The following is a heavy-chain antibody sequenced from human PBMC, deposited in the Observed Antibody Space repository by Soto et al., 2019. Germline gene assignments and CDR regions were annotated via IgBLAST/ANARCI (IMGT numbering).Heavy chain of an antibody. J-gene: IGHJ4*02. CDR3: ARDRYPGSARPYPAX. V-gene: IGHV4-59*01. Sequence: SETLSLTCTVSGDSLSNYYWSWIRQPPGKGLEWIGDIYYLGSTDYNPSLKSRVTISLDTSKKKFSLNLSSVTVAETAVYFCARDRYPGSARPYPAXWGPGTLVTVSX. CDR1: GDSLSNYY. D-gene: IGHD3-10*01. CDR2: IYYLGST.